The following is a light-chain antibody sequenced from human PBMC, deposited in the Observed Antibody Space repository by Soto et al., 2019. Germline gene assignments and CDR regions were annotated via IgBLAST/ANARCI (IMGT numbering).Light chain of an antibody. Sequence: DIQMTQSPSAMSASVGDRVTITCRASQGIGIYLAWFQQKPGKVPKRVIYAAIDLQPGVPSRFSGSGSGTEFTLTISSLQAEDFATYYCLQHNTYPPTFGQGTKVDIK. CDR2: AAI. CDR3: LQHNTYPPT. J-gene: IGKJ1*01. CDR1: QGIGIY. V-gene: IGKV1-17*03.